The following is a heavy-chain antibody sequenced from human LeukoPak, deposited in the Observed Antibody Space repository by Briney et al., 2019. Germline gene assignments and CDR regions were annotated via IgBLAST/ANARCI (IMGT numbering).Heavy chain of an antibody. CDR2: IHYSGST. CDR1: GGSISIYY. Sequence: WETLSLTGTVSGGSISIYYWSWIRQPPGKGLEWIGYIHYSGSTNYNPSLKRRVTISVDTSKNQFSLKLSSVTAADTAVYYCARVPRGGYSYSNWFDPWGQGTLVTVSS. CDR3: ARVPRGGYSYSNWFDP. V-gene: IGHV4-59*01. J-gene: IGHJ5*02. D-gene: IGHD5-18*01.